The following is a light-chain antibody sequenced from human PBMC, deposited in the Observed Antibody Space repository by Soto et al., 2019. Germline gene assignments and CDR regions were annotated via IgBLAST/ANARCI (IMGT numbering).Light chain of an antibody. J-gene: IGKJ1*01. V-gene: IGKV3-15*01. CDR1: HYIYSN. CDR2: RAS. CDR3: QQYHNLWT. Sequence: IVMTQSPATLSVSPGERATLSCTASHYIYSNVAWFQQRPGQAPRLLIYRASTRATGTPARFTGSGSGTEFPLTITSLQSEASALYYCQQYHNLWTFGQGTKV.